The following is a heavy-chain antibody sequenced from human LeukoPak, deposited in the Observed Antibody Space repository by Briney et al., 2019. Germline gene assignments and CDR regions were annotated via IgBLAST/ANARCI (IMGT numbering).Heavy chain of an antibody. Sequence: PGGSLRLSCTASGFNFRSYAMSWVRQAPGKGLEWVSEVSATISTTYYADSVKGRFTISRDDSKNAMYLQMDSLRAEDTAVYYCAKALNPNCGGDCNWFDPWGQGTLVTVSS. D-gene: IGHD2-21*02. V-gene: IGHV3-23*01. J-gene: IGHJ5*02. CDR3: AKALNPNCGGDCNWFDP. CDR2: VSATISTT. CDR1: GFNFRSYA.